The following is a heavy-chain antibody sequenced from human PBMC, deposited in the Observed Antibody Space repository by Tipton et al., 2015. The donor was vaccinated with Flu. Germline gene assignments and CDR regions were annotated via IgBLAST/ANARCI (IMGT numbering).Heavy chain of an antibody. CDR2: MPYSGSP. V-gene: IGHV4-39*07. J-gene: IGHJ1*01. CDR3: AREKDSSGSEYFQH. CDR1: GDSIRTSGHY. D-gene: IGHD6-19*01. Sequence: TLSLTCNVSGDSIRTSGHYWGWIRQSPGKGLAWIASMPYSGSPYYNPSLRSRLTTRVDTSRNQFSLKLSSVTAADTAVYYCAREKDSSGSEYFQHWGQGTLVTVSS.